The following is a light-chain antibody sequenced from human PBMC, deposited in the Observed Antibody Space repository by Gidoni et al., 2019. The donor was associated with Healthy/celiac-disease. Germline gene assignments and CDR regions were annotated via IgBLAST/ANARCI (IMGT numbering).Light chain of an antibody. CDR3: QQRSNWPLT. CDR2: DAS. J-gene: IGKJ4*01. CDR1: QSVSSY. V-gene: IGKV3-11*01. Sequence: IVFTQSPATRSFSPGERATLSCRASQSVSSYLAWYQQKPGQAPRLLIYDASNRATGIPARFSGSGSGTDFTLTISSLEPEDFAVYYCQQRSNWPLTFGGGTKVEIK.